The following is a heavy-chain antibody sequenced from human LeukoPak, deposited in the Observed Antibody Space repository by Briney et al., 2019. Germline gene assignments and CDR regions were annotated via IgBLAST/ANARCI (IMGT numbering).Heavy chain of an antibody. CDR2: ISGSGGST. J-gene: IGHJ4*02. V-gene: IGHV3-23*01. Sequence: GGSLRLSCAASGFTFSSYAMSWVRQAPGKGLEWVSAISGSGGSTYYADSVKGRFTISRDNSKNTLYLQMNSLRAEGTAVYYCAKSDRSGSYYDSDYWGQETLVTVSS. D-gene: IGHD1-26*01. CDR3: AKSDRSGSYYDSDY. CDR1: GFTFSSYA.